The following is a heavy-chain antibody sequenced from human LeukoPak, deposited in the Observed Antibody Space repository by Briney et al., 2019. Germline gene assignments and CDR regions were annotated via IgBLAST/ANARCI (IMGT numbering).Heavy chain of an antibody. J-gene: IGHJ4*02. CDR3: ARLGYCSSTSCYLDY. D-gene: IGHD2-2*01. Sequence: SETLSLTCTVSGGSISSYYWSWIRQPPGKGLEWIGYIYYSGSTNYNPSLKSRVTISVDTSKNQFSLELSSVTAADTAVYYCARLGYCSSTSCYLDYWGQGTLVTVSS. CDR1: GGSISSYY. CDR2: IYYSGST. V-gene: IGHV4-59*01.